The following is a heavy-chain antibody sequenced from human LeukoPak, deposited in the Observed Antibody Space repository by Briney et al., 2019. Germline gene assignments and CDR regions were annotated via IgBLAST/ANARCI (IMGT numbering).Heavy chain of an antibody. CDR1: GYSISSGYY. CDR3: ATGYSSGWSARFDP. Sequence: SETQSLTCAVSGYSISSGYYWGWIRQPPGKGLEWIGSIYHSGSTYYNPSLKRRVTISVDTSKNQFSLKLSSVTAADTAVYYCATGYSSGWSARFDPWGQGTLVTVSS. J-gene: IGHJ5*02. V-gene: IGHV4-38-2*01. D-gene: IGHD6-19*01. CDR2: IYHSGST.